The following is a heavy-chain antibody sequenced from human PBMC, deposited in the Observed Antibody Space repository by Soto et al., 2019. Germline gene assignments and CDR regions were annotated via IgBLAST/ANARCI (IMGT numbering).Heavy chain of an antibody. D-gene: IGHD4-17*01. CDR3: ARDSRTTTEVKD. V-gene: IGHV3-7*01. CDR1: GFTFSSYW. Sequence: EVQLVESGGVLVQPGGSLRLSCAASGFTFSSYWMSWVRQAPGKGLEWVANIKQDGSEKYYVDSVKGRFTISIDNAKNSQYLQMNSLRDEDTAVYYCARDSRTTTEVKDWGQGTLVTVSS. J-gene: IGHJ4*02. CDR2: IKQDGSEK.